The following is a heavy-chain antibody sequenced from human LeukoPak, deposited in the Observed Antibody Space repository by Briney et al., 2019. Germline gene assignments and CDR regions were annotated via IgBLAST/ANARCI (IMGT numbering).Heavy chain of an antibody. V-gene: IGHV3-7*01. J-gene: IGHJ6*02. CDR3: AREFEGYCSSTNCYAGMDV. Sequence: PGGSLRLSCEGSGFTFSNYWMGWVRQAPGKGLQWVANIKTDGSEKYYMDSVKGRFTISRDNAKNSLYLQMNSLRAEDTAVYYCAREFEGYCSSTNCYAGMDVWGQGTTVTVSS. CDR1: GFTFSNYW. D-gene: IGHD2-2*01. CDR2: IKTDGSEK.